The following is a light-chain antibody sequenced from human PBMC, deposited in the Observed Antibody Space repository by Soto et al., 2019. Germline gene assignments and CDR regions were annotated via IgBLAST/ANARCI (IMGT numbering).Light chain of an antibody. CDR2: AAS. CDR1: QGISSY. V-gene: IGKV1-8*01. CDR3: QQYYSYPRT. Sequence: AIRMTQSPSSLSASTGDGVTITCRASQGISSYLAWYQQKPGKAPKLLIYAASTLQSGVPSRLSGSGSGTDFTLTISCLQSEDFATYYCQQYYSYPRTFGQGTKVDIK. J-gene: IGKJ2*01.